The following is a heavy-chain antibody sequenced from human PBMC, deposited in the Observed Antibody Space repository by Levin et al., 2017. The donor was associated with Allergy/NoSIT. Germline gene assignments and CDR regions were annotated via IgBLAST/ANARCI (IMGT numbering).Heavy chain of an antibody. D-gene: IGHD4-17*01. V-gene: IGHV3-23*01. CDR3: ARDVGDFDIYWFFDL. J-gene: IGHJ2*01. CDR1: GFSFKTYG. Sequence: GGSLRLSCSASGFSFKTYGIHWVRQAPGKGLEWVSGVSGSGRKTYYADSVKGRVTISRDNAGNTLYLQMNNLRAEDTAVYYCARDVGDFDIYWFFDLWGRGTQVAVSS. CDR2: VSGSGRKT.